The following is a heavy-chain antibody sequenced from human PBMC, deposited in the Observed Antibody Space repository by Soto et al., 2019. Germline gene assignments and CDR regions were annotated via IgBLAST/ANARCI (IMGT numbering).Heavy chain of an antibody. Sequence: QVQLMQSGAEVKKPGSSVKVSCKASGGTFSTSAISWVRQAPGEGLEWVGGIMPVFATPDYAQKFQGRVTSYADQSTTTPYLELTSLTTDDTAVYYCERDKDRQQLGGNYYYILDVWGQGTAITVCS. CDR2: IMPVFATP. V-gene: IGHV1-69*12. CDR1: GGTFSTSA. CDR3: ERDKDRQQLGGNYYYILDV. J-gene: IGHJ6*02. D-gene: IGHD3-3*02.